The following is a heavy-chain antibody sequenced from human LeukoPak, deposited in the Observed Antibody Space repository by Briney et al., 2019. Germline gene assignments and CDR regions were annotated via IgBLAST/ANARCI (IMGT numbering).Heavy chain of an antibody. D-gene: IGHD3-22*01. V-gene: IGHV7-4-1*02. J-gene: IGHJ4*02. CDR2: INTNTGNP. Sequence: ASVKVSCKASGYTFTSYAMNWVRQAPGQGLEWMGWINTNTGNPTYAQGFTGRFVFSLDTSVSTAYLQISSLKAEDTAVYYRAREGYYYDSSGYYYYFDYWGQGTLVTVSS. CDR3: AREGYYYDSSGYYYYFDY. CDR1: GYTFTSYA.